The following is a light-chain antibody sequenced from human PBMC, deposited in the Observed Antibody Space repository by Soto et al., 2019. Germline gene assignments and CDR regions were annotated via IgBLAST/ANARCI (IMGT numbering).Light chain of an antibody. CDR3: SSYAGNNKYV. V-gene: IGLV2-8*01. Sequence: QSALTQPPSASGSPGQSVTTSCTGTSSDVGGYDYVSWYQQHPGKAPQSIIYGVNKRPSGVPDRFSGSKSGNTASLTVSGLQAEDEADYYCSSYAGNNKYVFGTGTKV. J-gene: IGLJ1*01. CDR1: SSDVGGYDY. CDR2: GVN.